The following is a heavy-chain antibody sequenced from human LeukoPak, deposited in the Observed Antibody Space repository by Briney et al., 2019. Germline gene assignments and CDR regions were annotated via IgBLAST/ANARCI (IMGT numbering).Heavy chain of an antibody. CDR2: IWYDGSNS. Sequence: HPGGSLRLSCAAWGLNLWSTGMLWVRQAPGKGVEWVGLIWYDGSNSVYADSVKGRFTISRDNSKNPVHLQMNNLRAEDTALYYCAKDYGTTATAVQLRAPYFDYWGQGALVTVAS. J-gene: IGHJ4*02. V-gene: IGHV3-33*06. CDR3: AKDYGTTATAVQLRAPYFDY. CDR1: GLNLWSTG. D-gene: IGHD4-11*01.